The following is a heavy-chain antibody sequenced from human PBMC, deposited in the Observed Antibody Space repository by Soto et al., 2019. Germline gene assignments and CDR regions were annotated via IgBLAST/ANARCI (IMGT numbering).Heavy chain of an antibody. CDR3: ATTVFPPSNWFDP. CDR2: IYYDGST. D-gene: IGHD4-4*01. CDR1: GGSISRDDYY. V-gene: IGHV4-39*01. Sequence: PSETLSLTCPVSGGSISRDDYYWGWIRQPPGKGLEWIGNIYYDGSTYYNPSLKSRVAISINTSKNQFSLRLTSATAADTAVYYCATTVFPPSNWFDPRGQGTLVTVSS. J-gene: IGHJ5*02.